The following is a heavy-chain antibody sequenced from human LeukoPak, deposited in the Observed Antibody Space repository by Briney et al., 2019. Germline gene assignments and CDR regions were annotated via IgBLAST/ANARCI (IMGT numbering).Heavy chain of an antibody. Sequence: SETLSLTCTVSGGSISSYYWSWIRQPAGKGLEWIGRIYTSGSTNYNPSLKSRVTMSVDTSKNRFSLKLSSVTAADTAVYYCATRETGSYYYYMDVWGKGTTVTVSS. V-gene: IGHV4-4*07. J-gene: IGHJ6*03. D-gene: IGHD1-1*01. CDR2: IYTSGST. CDR1: GGSISSYY. CDR3: ATRETGSYYYYMDV.